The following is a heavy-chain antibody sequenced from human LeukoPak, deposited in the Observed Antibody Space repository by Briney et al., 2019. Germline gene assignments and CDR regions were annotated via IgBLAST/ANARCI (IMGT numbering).Heavy chain of an antibody. D-gene: IGHD3-22*01. CDR1: GYNLNTYH. V-gene: IGHV1-46*02. Sequence: ASVRVSCKASGYNLNTYHMHWVRQAPGQGLEWMGIITSTGTTTICAQKFQGRVTMTRDTSTSTVYMDLSSLRSEDTAVYYCARGIQHYYDSSGYYLGAHWYFDLWGRGTLVTVSS. CDR3: ARGIQHYYDSSGYYLGAHWYFDL. J-gene: IGHJ2*01. CDR2: ITSTGTTT.